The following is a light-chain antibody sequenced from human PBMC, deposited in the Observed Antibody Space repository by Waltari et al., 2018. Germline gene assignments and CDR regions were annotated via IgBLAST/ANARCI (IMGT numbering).Light chain of an antibody. CDR1: QSVFYSSDNKNY. CDR2: WAS. Sequence: DIVLTQSPDSLAVSLGERATIDCKSSQSVFYSSDNKNYLAWYQQKPGPSPKLLIYWASTRDSGVPDRFSGSGSGTHFTLSISGLQAEDVAVYYCQQYYSTSLTFGGGTKVEIK. J-gene: IGKJ4*01. V-gene: IGKV4-1*01. CDR3: QQYYSTSLT.